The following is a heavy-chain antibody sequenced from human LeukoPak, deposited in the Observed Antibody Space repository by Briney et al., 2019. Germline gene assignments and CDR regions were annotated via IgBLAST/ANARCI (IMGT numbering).Heavy chain of an antibody. CDR2: INHSGST. CDR3: ARGRIVVVYFDY. D-gene: IGHD2-15*01. Sequence: ASETLSLTCADYGESFSGYYWSWIRQPPGKGLEWIGEINHSGSTNYNPSLKSRVTISVDTSKNQFSLKLSSVTAADTAVYYCARGRIVVVYFDYWGQGTLVTVSS. CDR1: GESFSGYY. V-gene: IGHV4-34*01. J-gene: IGHJ4*02.